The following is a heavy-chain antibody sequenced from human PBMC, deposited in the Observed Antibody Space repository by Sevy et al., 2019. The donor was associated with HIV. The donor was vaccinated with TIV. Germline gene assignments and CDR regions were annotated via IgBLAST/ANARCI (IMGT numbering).Heavy chain of an antibody. CDR2: IYYSGST. V-gene: IGHV4-61*01. D-gene: IGHD3-22*01. J-gene: IGHJ4*02. CDR3: ARVFYYDSSGYYYFDY. Sequence: SETLSLTCTVSGGSVSSGSYYWSWIRQPPGNGLEWIGYIYYSGSTNYNPSLKSRVTISVDTSKNQFSLKLSSVTAADTAVYYCARVFYYDSSGYYYFDYWGQGTLVTVSS. CDR1: GGSVSSGSYY.